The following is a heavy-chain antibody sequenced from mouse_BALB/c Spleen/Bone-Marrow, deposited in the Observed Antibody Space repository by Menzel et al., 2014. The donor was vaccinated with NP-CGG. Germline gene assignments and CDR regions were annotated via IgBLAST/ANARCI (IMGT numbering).Heavy chain of an antibody. Sequence: EVKLMESGGGLVQPGGSLKLSCAASGFDFSRYWMGWVRQAPGKGLGWIGEINPDSTTINYTPSLKYKFTISRDNAKNTLFLQMSNVRSEDTALYYCARLGYYGGFAYWGQGTLVTVSA. D-gene: IGHD2-3*01. J-gene: IGHJ3*01. CDR2: INPDSTTI. CDR1: GFDFSRYW. V-gene: IGHV4-1*02. CDR3: ARLGYYGGFAY.